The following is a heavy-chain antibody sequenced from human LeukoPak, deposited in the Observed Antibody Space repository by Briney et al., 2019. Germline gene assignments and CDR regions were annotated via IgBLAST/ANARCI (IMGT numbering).Heavy chain of an antibody. CDR1: GFTFSSYS. CDR3: ARGTTGYPFGY. CDR2: ISSSSSTI. V-gene: IGHV3-48*01. Sequence: PGGSLRLSCAASGFTFSSYSMNWVRQAPGKGLEWVSYISSSSSTIYYADSVKGRFTISRDNAKNSLYLQMNSLRAEDTAVYYGARGTTGYPFGYWGQGTLVTVSS. D-gene: IGHD3-9*01. J-gene: IGHJ4*02.